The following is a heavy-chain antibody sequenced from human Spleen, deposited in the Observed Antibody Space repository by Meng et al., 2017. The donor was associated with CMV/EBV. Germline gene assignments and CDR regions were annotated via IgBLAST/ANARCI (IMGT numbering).Heavy chain of an antibody. J-gene: IGHJ4*02. V-gene: IGHV3-48*03. CDR2: ITGGGTI. CDR3: ARGGYYRGTFDY. D-gene: IGHD3-22*01. Sequence: GESLKISCVVSGFSFSDYEMNWVRLTPGKGLEWVSHITGGGTIYYADSVKGRFTISRDNTKNSLSLQMNSLRAEDTGLYYCARGGYYRGTFDYWGQGTQVTVSS. CDR1: GFSFSDYE.